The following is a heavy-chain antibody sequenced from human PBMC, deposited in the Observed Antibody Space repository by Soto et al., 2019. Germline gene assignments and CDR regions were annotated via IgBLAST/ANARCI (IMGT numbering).Heavy chain of an antibody. CDR2: INAGNGNT. J-gene: IGHJ4*02. CDR1: GYTFTSYA. Sequence: ASVKVSCKASGYTFTSYAMHWVRQAPGQRLEWMGWINAGNGNTKYSQKFQGRVTITRDTSASTAYMELSSLRSEDTAVFYCAVDGGVGYYGSGSYNPLGYWGQETLVTVSS. CDR3: AVDGGVGYYGSGSYNPLGY. D-gene: IGHD3-10*01. V-gene: IGHV1-3*01.